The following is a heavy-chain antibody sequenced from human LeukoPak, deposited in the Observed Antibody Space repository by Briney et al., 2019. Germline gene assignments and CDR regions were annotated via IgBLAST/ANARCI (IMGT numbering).Heavy chain of an antibody. V-gene: IGHV1-3*01. CDR2: INADDGNT. D-gene: IGHD2-2*01. J-gene: IGHJ5*02. CDR3: ARGIVVQPSANWFDP. CDR1: GFTFSSYW. Sequence: GGSLRLSCAASGFTFSSYWMNWARQAPGQRLEWMGLINADDGNTRYSQRFQGRVTITRDTSANTAYMELSSLRFEDTAVYYCARGIVVQPSANWFDPWGQGTPVTVSS.